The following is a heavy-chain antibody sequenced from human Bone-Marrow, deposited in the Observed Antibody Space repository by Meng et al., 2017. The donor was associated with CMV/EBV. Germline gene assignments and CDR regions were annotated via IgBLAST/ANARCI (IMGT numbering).Heavy chain of an antibody. D-gene: IGHD3-9*01. Sequence: ASVKVSCKASGYTFTSYGISWVRQAPGQGLEWMGWIYPNSGGTHYAQKFHGRLTVTTDTSISTGYMELSSLGSDDTAVYYCARDNDWGPDYWGQGTLVTVSS. V-gene: IGHV1-18*01. J-gene: IGHJ4*02. CDR1: GYTFTSYG. CDR2: IYPNSGGT. CDR3: ARDNDWGPDY.